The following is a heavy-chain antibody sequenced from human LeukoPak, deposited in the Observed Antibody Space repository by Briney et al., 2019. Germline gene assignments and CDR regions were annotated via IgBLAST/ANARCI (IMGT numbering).Heavy chain of an antibody. J-gene: IGHJ3*02. D-gene: IGHD3-22*01. CDR2: IIPILGIA. V-gene: IGHV1-69*04. CDR3: ARDLAAGYYDSSGYYTGDTDAFDI. CDR1: GGTFSSYA. Sequence: GASVKVSCKASGGTFSSYAISWVRQAPGQGLEWMGRIIPILGIANYAQKFQGRVTITADKSTSTAYMELSSLRSEDTAVYYCARDLAAGYYDSSGYYTGDTDAFDIWGQGTMVTVSS.